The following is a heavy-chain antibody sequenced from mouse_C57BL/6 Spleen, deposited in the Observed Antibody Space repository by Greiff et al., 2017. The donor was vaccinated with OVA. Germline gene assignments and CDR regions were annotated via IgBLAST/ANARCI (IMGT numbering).Heavy chain of an antibody. CDR3: ARSGVTTVVAPMDY. V-gene: IGHV1-81*01. CDR1: GYTFTSYG. CDR2: IYPRSGNT. Sequence: QVQLQQSGAELARPGASVKLSCKASGYTFTSYGISWVKQRTGPGLEWIGEIYPRSGNTYYNEKFKGKATLTADKSSSTAYMELRSLTSEDSAVYFCARSGVTTVVAPMDYWGQGTSVTVSS. J-gene: IGHJ4*01. D-gene: IGHD1-1*01.